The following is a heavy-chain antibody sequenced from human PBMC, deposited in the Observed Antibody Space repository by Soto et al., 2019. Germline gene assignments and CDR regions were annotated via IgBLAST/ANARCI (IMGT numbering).Heavy chain of an antibody. CDR2: ISSSGSTI. CDR1: GFTFSSYE. J-gene: IGHJ4*02. V-gene: IGHV3-48*03. CDR3: ARRFVSELTVVTGRTWGQLDY. D-gene: IGHD2-15*01. Sequence: PGGSLRLSCAASGFTFSSYEMNWVRQAPGKGLEWVSYISSSGSTIYYTDSVKGRFIISRDNAKNSLYQQMNSLRAEDTAVYYCARRFVSELTVVTGRTWGQLDYWGQGTLVTVSS.